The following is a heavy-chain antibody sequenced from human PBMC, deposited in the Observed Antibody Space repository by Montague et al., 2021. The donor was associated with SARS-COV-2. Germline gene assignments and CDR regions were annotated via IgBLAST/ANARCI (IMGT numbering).Heavy chain of an antibody. Sequence: ETLSLTCTVSGGSISSSSYYWGWIRQPPGKGLEWIGSIYYSGSTYYNPSLKSRFSISVDTSKNQFSLKLSSVTAADTAVYYCARQRRGGLVSTPRFFDYWGQGTLVTVSS. J-gene: IGHJ4*02. CDR2: IYYSGST. CDR1: GGSISSSSYY. V-gene: IGHV4-39*01. D-gene: IGHD6-19*01. CDR3: ARQRRGGLVSTPRFFDY.